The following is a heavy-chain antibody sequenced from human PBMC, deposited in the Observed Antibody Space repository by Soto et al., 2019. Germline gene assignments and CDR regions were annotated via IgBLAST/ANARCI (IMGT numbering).Heavy chain of an antibody. CDR2: ISGSGGST. CDR3: AKDQLAYCGGDCSDFDY. D-gene: IGHD2-21*02. V-gene: IGHV3-23*01. J-gene: IGHJ4*02. Sequence: GGSLRLSCAASGFTFSSYAMSWVRQAPGKGLEWVSAISGSGGSTYYADSVKGRFTISRDNSKNTLYLQMNSLRAEDTAVYYCAKDQLAYCGGDCSDFDYWGQGTLVTVS. CDR1: GFTFSSYA.